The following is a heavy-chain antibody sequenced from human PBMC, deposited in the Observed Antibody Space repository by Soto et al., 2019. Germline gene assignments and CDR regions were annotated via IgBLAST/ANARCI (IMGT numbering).Heavy chain of an antibody. V-gene: IGHV1-2*02. CDR1: GYTFIDYY. D-gene: IGHD3-9*01. CDR2: ISPKSGAT. J-gene: IGHJ4*02. CDR3: ARPPGYISDWYYFDL. Sequence: ASVKVSCKASGYTFIDYYMHWVRQAPGPGFEWLGRISPKSGATNYAQKFQGRVTMTWDTSLNTAYMELSSLISEDTAVYYCARPPGYISDWYYFDLWGQGTLGT.